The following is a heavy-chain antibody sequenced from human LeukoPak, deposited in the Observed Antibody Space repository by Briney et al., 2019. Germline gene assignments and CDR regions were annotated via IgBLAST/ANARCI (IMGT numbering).Heavy chain of an antibody. CDR2: LRYDGSNT. Sequence: GGSLRLSCAASGFTFSGYGMHWVRQAPGKGLEWVAFLRYDGSNTYYADSVKGRFTISRDNSKNTLYLQMNSLRAEDTAVYYCAKDSGVGMATTFSILDIWGQGTMVTVSS. D-gene: IGHD5-24*01. CDR1: GFTFSGYG. J-gene: IGHJ3*02. V-gene: IGHV3-30*02. CDR3: AKDSGVGMATTFSILDI.